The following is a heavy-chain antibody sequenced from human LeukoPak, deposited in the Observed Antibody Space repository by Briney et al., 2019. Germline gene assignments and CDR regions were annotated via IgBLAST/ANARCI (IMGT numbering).Heavy chain of an antibody. J-gene: IGHJ3*02. CDR3: ARSGDPHAFDI. Sequence: SETLFLTCAVYGGSFSSYYWSWIRQPAGKGLEWIGRIYTSGSTNYNPSLKSRVTMSVDTSKNQFSLKLSSVTAADTAVYYCARSGDPHAFDIWGQGTMVTVSS. CDR2: IYTSGST. D-gene: IGHD3-16*01. V-gene: IGHV4-59*10. CDR1: GGSFSSYY.